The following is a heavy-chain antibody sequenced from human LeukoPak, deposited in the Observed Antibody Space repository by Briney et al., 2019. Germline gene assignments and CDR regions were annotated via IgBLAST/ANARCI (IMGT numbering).Heavy chain of an antibody. CDR1: AFTFSSYS. CDR3: VKDGLAFCGGDCYSYFDY. J-gene: IGHJ4*02. CDR2: ISSSGSYI. D-gene: IGHD2-21*02. Sequence: PGGSLRLSRAASAFTFSSYSMNWVRQAPGKGLEWVSSISSSGSYIYYADSVKGRFTISRDNSKNTVSLQMSSLRAEDTALYYCVKDGLAFCGGDCYSYFDYWGQGTLVTVSS. V-gene: IGHV3-21*01.